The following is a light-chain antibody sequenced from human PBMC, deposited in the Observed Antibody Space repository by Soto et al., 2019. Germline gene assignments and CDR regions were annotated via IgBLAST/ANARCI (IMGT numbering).Light chain of an antibody. CDR3: QQYGSSGT. CDR1: QSISSY. V-gene: IGKV3-20*01. CDR2: GAS. Sequence: ILLTQSPATLSLSPGDRATLSCRASQSISSYLSWYQQKPGQAPRLLIYGASSRATGIPDRFSGSGSGTDFTLTISRLEPEDFAVYYCQQYGSSGTFGQGTKVDIK. J-gene: IGKJ1*01.